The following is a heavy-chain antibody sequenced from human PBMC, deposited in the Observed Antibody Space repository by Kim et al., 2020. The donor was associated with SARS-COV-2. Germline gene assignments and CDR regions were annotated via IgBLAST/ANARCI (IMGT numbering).Heavy chain of an antibody. D-gene: IGHD6-13*01. V-gene: IGHV3-11*05. J-gene: IGHJ4*02. CDR3: ARVSLGSSSWYYFDY. Sequence: ADSEKGRFTISRDNAKNSLYLQMNSLRAEDTAVYYGARVSLGSSSWYYFDYWGQGTLVTVSS.